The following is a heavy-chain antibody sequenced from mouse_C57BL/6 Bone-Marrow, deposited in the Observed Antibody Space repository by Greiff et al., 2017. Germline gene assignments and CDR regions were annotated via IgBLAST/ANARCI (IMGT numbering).Heavy chain of an antibody. CDR1: GFTFSSYA. CDR3: TRASYYGSPYYFDY. D-gene: IGHD1-1*01. CDR2: ISSGGDYI. V-gene: IGHV5-9-1*02. Sequence: EVQRVESGEGLVKPGGSLKLSCAASGFTFSSYAMSWVRQTPEQRLEWVAYISSGGDYIYYADTVKGRFTISRDNARNTLYLQLSSLKSEDTAMYYCTRASYYGSPYYFDYWGQGTTLTVSS. J-gene: IGHJ2*01.